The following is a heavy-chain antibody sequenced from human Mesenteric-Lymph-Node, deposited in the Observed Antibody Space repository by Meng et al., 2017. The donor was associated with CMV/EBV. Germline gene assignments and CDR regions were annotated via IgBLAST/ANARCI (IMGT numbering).Heavy chain of an antibody. V-gene: IGHV3-30-3*01. Sequence: GESLKISCVASGFTFSDHWMGWVRQAPGKGLEWVAVISYDGSNKYYADSVKGRFTISRDNSKNTLYLQMNSLRAEDTAVYYCARDGADTAMGYYYYGMDVWGQGTTVTVSS. CDR3: ARDGADTAMGYYYYGMDV. CDR1: GFTFSDHW. CDR2: ISYDGSNK. J-gene: IGHJ6*02. D-gene: IGHD5-18*01.